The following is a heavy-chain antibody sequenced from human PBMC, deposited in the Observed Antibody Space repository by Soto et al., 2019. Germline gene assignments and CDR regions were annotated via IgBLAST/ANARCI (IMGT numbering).Heavy chain of an antibody. D-gene: IGHD6-19*01. Sequence: PGGSLRLCCAASEFTFDDYAMHWVRQAPGKGLGWVSGISWNSGSIGYADSVKGRFTISRDNAKNSLYLQMNSLRAEDTALYYCAKDKISSIAVACFDYWGQGT. J-gene: IGHJ4*02. V-gene: IGHV3-9*01. CDR2: ISWNSGSI. CDR1: EFTFDDYA. CDR3: AKDKISSIAVACFDY.